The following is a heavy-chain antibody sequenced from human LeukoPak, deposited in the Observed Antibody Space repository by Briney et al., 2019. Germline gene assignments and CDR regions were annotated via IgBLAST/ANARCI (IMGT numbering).Heavy chain of an antibody. V-gene: IGHV3-48*04. D-gene: IGHD2-2*01. J-gene: IGHJ3*02. Sequence: GGSLRLSCAASGFTFSSYDMNWVRQAPGKGLEWVSYISTISSTKYYADSVKGRFTISRDNAKNSLYLQMNSLRAEDTAVHNCARTAGYSSIVFDIWGQGTMVTVSS. CDR1: GFTFSSYD. CDR2: ISTISSTK. CDR3: ARTAGYSSIVFDI.